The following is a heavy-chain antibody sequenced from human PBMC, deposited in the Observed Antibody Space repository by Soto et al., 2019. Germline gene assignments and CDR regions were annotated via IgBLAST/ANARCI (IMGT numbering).Heavy chain of an antibody. CDR1: GGSFSGYY. V-gene: IGHV4-34*01. CDR2: INHSGST. CDR3: ARKVAGTRSAFDI. J-gene: IGHJ3*02. D-gene: IGHD6-19*01. Sequence: ASETLSLTCAVYGGSFSGYYWSWIRQPPGKGLEWIGEINHSGSTNYNPSLKSRVTISVDTSKNQLSLKLSSVTAAGTAVYSCARKVAGTRSAFDIWGQGTMVTV.